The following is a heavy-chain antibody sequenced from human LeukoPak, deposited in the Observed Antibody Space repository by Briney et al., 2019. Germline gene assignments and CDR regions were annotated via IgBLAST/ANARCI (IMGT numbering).Heavy chain of an antibody. CDR3: ARWMVDDSSGYYQN. CDR2: ISGSGGST. J-gene: IGHJ4*02. Sequence: GGSLRLSCAASEFTFSSYAMSWVRQAPGKGLEWVSAISGSGGSTYYADSVKGRFTISRDNSKNTLYLQMNSLRAEDTAVYYCARWMVDDSSGYYQNWGQGTLVTVSS. CDR1: EFTFSSYA. D-gene: IGHD3-22*01. V-gene: IGHV3-23*01.